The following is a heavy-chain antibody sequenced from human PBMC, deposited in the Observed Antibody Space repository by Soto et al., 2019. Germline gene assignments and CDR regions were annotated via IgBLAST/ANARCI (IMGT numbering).Heavy chain of an antibody. CDR3: ARDNRYWTMVDY. Sequence: QVQLVESGGGVVQPGRSLRLSCAASGFTFSSYGMHWVRQAPGKGLEWVAVIWYDGSNKYYADSVKGRFTISRDNSKNTLYLQMNSLRAEDTAVYYCARDNRYWTMVDYWGQGTLVTVSS. V-gene: IGHV3-33*01. CDR1: GFTFSSYG. J-gene: IGHJ4*02. D-gene: IGHD2-8*02. CDR2: IWYDGSNK.